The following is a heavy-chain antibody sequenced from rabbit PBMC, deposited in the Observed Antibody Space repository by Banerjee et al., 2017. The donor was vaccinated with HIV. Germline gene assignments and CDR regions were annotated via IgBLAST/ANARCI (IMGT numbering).Heavy chain of an antibody. CDR3: ARGWITMTMNL. D-gene: IGHD2-1*01. V-gene: IGHV1S45*01. CDR1: AFSFSSSYY. CDR2: INTGDGST. Sequence: QEQLEESGGDLVKPEGSLTLTCTASAFSFSSSYYMCWVRQAPGKGLEWIGCINTGDGSTYYASWAKGRFTISKTSSTTVTLQMTSLTAADTATYFCARGWITMTMNLWGPGTLVTVS. J-gene: IGHJ4*01.